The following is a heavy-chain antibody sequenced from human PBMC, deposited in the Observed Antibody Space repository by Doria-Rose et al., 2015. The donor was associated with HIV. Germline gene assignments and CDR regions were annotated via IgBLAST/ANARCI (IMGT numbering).Heavy chain of an antibody. CDR3: ARIKSSRWYHKYYFDF. CDR2: IFSDDER. CDR1: GVSLSSPGMG. V-gene: IGHV2-26*01. Sequence: ESGPVLVKPTETLTLTCTVSGVSLSSPGMGVSWIRQPPGKALEWLANIFSDDERSYKTSLRSRPTISRVTSRSQVVLTMTDMDPVDTATYYCARIKSSRWYHKYYFDFWGQGTLVIVSA. D-gene: IGHD6-13*01. J-gene: IGHJ4*01.